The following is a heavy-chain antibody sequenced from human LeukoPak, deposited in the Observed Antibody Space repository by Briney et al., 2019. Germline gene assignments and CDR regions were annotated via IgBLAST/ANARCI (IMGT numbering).Heavy chain of an antibody. D-gene: IGHD3-10*01. Sequence: GGSLRLSCAASGFTFSSFAMIWVRQAPGKGLEWGSAISNNGGYTYYADSVQGRFTISRDNSKSTLCRQMNSRRAEDTAVYYCARDRGPRTGFMVREAYDYWGQGTLVTVSS. CDR3: ARDRGPRTGFMVREAYDY. J-gene: IGHJ4*02. CDR2: ISNNGGYT. CDR1: GFTFSSFA. V-gene: IGHV3-23*01.